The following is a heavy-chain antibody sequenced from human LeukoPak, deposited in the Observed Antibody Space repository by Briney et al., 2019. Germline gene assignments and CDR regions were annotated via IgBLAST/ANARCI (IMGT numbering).Heavy chain of an antibody. CDR1: GGSISSYY. D-gene: IGHD6-6*01. CDR2: IYTSGST. V-gene: IGHV4-4*07. Sequence: SETLSLTFTVSGGSISSYYWSWIRQPAGKGLEWIGRIYTSGSTNYNPSLKSRVTMSVDTSKNQFSLKLSSVTAADTAVYYCARSGSSSSRSRFDYWGQGTLVTVSS. CDR3: ARSGSSSSRSRFDY. J-gene: IGHJ4*02.